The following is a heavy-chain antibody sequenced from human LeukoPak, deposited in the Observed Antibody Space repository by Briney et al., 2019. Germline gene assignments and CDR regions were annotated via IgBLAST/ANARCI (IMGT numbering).Heavy chain of an antibody. CDR3: ARVPVYCSSTSCYTPAWFDP. Sequence: SETLSLTCAVSGGSISSYYWSWIRQPPGKGLEWIGYIYYSGSTNYNPSLKSRVTISVDTSKNQFFLKLSSVTAADTAVYYCARVPVYCSSTSCYTPAWFDPWGQGTLVTVSS. J-gene: IGHJ5*02. D-gene: IGHD2-2*02. V-gene: IGHV4-59*01. CDR1: GGSISSYY. CDR2: IYYSGST.